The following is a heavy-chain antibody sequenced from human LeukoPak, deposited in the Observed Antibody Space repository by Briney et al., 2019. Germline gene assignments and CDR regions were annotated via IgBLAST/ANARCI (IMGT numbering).Heavy chain of an antibody. CDR2: ISFSGDSI. CDR1: GFTFSDSA. CDR3: AREGFYGDYGY. J-gene: IGHJ4*02. V-gene: IGHV3-23*01. Sequence: PGGSLRLSCAASGFTFSDSAMTWVRQAPGKGLEWVSLISFSGDSIYYADSVRGRFTISRDNSKDTLYLQMNSLRAEDTAVYYCAREGFYGDYGYWGQGTLVTVSS. D-gene: IGHD4-17*01.